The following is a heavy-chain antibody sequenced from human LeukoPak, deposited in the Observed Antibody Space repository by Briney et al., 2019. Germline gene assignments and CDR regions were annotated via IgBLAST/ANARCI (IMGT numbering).Heavy chain of an antibody. CDR3: AKVVPDYYYYYMDV. J-gene: IGHJ6*03. CDR1: GFTFSSYA. CDR2: ISGSGGST. D-gene: IGHD2-2*01. Sequence: GGSLRLSCVASGFTFSSYAMSWVRQAPGRGLEWVSAISGSGGSTYYADSVKGRFTISRDNSKNTLYLQMNSLRAEDTAVYYCAKVVPDYYYYYMDVWGKGTTVTVSS. V-gene: IGHV3-23*01.